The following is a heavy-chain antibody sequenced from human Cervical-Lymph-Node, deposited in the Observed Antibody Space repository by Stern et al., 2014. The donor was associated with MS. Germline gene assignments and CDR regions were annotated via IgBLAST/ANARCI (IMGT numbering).Heavy chain of an antibody. CDR1: GFTFSSHW. D-gene: IGHD1-26*01. J-gene: IGHJ6*02. V-gene: IGHV3-74*01. CDR2: IPAEGRGS. CDR3: ARDSDRGPSRGMDV. Sequence: EVQLVESGGGLVQPGGSLRLSCAVSGFTFSSHWMHWVRQAPGKGLEWVSGIPAEGRGSDYAASVKCRFTITRDNARNTLYLQMNSLRAEDTAVYYCARDSDRGPSRGMDVWGQGTTVTVSS.